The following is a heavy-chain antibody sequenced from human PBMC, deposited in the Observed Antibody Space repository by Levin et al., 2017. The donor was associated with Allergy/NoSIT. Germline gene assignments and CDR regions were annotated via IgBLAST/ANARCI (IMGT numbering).Heavy chain of an antibody. V-gene: IGHV3-23*01. Sequence: GESLKISCAASGFTFSSYAMSWVRQAPGKGLEWVSAISGSGGSTYYADSVKGRFTISRDNSKNTLYLQMNSLRAEDTAVYYCAKSVSVWFGESAHDYWGQGTLVTVSS. CDR2: ISGSGGST. D-gene: IGHD3-10*01. CDR3: AKSVSVWFGESAHDY. CDR1: GFTFSSYA. J-gene: IGHJ4*02.